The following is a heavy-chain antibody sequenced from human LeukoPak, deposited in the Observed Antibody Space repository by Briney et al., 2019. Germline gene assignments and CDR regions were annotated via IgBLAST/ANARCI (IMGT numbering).Heavy chain of an antibody. Sequence: SVKVSCKASGYTFTAYYLHWVRQAPGQGLEWMGRIIPILGIANYAQKFQGRVTITADKSTSTAYMELSSLRSEDTAVYYCASRDGHAFDIWGQGTMVTVSS. CDR1: GYTFTAYY. CDR2: IIPILGIA. J-gene: IGHJ3*02. D-gene: IGHD5-24*01. V-gene: IGHV1-69*02. CDR3: ASRDGHAFDI.